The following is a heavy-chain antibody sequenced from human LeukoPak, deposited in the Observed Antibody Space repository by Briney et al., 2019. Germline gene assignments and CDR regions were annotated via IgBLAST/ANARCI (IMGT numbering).Heavy chain of an antibody. V-gene: IGHV4-31*03. CDR2: IYYSGST. Sequence: PSETLSLTCTVSGGSISSGGYYWSWIRQHPGKGLEWIGYIYYSGSTYYNPSLKSRVTISVDTSKNQFSLKLSSVTAADTAVYYCAKDLRYCSSTTCYNDAFDIWGQGTMVTVSS. J-gene: IGHJ3*02. CDR3: AKDLRYCSSTTCYNDAFDI. CDR1: GGSISSGGYY. D-gene: IGHD2-2*01.